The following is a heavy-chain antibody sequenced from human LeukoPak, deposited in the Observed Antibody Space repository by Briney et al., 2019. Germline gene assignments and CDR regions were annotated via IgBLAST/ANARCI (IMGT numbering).Heavy chain of an antibody. CDR2: ITSNGHNT. D-gene: IGHD1-7*01. Sequence: GGSLRLSCAASGFTFSTYAMHWVRQAPGKALEYVSAITSNGHNTYYGNSVRGRFTISRDNSKNTLYLQMGSLRAEDMAVYYCARVNNWNYGRHFDSWGQGTLVTVRS. J-gene: IGHJ4*02. CDR1: GFTFSTYA. V-gene: IGHV3-64*01. CDR3: ARVNNWNYGRHFDS.